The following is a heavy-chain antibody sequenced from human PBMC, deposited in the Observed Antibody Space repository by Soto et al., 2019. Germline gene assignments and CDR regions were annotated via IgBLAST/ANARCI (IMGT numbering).Heavy chain of an antibody. CDR2: ISSSGSTI. Sequence: LRLSCAASGFTFSDYYMSWIRQAPGKGLEWVSYISSSGSTIYYADSVKGRFTISRDNAKNSLYLQMNSLRAEDTAVYYCVRCPLLRFLEWPYGMDVWGQGTTVTVS. CDR3: VRCPLLRFLEWPYGMDV. D-gene: IGHD3-3*01. J-gene: IGHJ6*02. CDR1: GFTFSDYY. V-gene: IGHV3-11*01.